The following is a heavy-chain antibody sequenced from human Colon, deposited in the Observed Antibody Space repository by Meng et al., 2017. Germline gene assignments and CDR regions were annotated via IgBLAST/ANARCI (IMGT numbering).Heavy chain of an antibody. Sequence: QGQLQESGPGLVPPSQTLSLTCTVSGCSISIGDYYWSWIRQPPGKGLEWIGYIYYSGSTYSNASLKSRVTISIDRSKNQFSLKLSSVTAADTAVYYCARDRKHYGERGWFDPWGQGTLVTVSS. CDR3: ARDRKHYGERGWFDP. CDR2: IYYSGST. CDR1: GCSISIGDYY. V-gene: IGHV4-30-4*01. J-gene: IGHJ5*02. D-gene: IGHD4-17*01.